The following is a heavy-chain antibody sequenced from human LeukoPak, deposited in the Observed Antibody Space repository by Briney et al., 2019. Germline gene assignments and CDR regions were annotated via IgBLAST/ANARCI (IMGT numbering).Heavy chain of an antibody. V-gene: IGHV3-30-3*01. CDR1: GFTFSSYA. CDR2: ISYDGSNE. Sequence: PGGSLRLSCAASGFTFSSYAMHCVRQAPGKGLEWVALISYDGSNEYYADSVKGRFTISRDNSKNTLYLQMNSLRAEDTAVYYCARGQVGDGDYTYYGIDVWGQGTTVTVSS. CDR3: ARGQVGDGDYTYYGIDV. D-gene: IGHD3-10*01. J-gene: IGHJ6*02.